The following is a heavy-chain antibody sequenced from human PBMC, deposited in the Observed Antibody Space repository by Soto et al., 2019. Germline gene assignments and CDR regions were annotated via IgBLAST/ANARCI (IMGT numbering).Heavy chain of an antibody. CDR1: GFTFDDYA. Sequence: GGSLRLSCAASGFTFDDYAMHWVRQAPGKGLEWVSLISWDGGSTYYADSVKGRFTISRDNSKNSLYLQMNSLRAEDTALYYCAKDNHYDSSEGYFDYWGQGTLVTVSS. D-gene: IGHD3-22*01. CDR3: AKDNHYDSSEGYFDY. J-gene: IGHJ4*02. V-gene: IGHV3-43D*04. CDR2: ISWDGGST.